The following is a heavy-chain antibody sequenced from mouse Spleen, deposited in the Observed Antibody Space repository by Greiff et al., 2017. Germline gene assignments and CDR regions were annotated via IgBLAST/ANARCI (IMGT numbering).Heavy chain of an antibody. CDR3: ARQGGTDYFDY. CDR1: GFTFSSYG. V-gene: IGHV5-6*01. J-gene: IGHJ2*01. Sequence: EVKVVESGGDLVKPGGSLKLSCAASGFTFSSYGMSWVRQTPDKRLEWVATISSGGSYTYYPDSVKGRFTISRDNAKNTLYLQMSSLKSEDTAMYYCARQGGTDYFDYWGQGTTLTVSS. D-gene: IGHD4-1*01. CDR2: ISSGGSYT.